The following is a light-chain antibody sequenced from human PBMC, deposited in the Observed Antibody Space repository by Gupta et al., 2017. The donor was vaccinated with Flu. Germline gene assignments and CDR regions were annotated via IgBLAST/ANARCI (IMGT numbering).Light chain of an antibody. V-gene: IGKV3-20*01. CDR3: QQYVTSPPGVT. J-gene: IGKJ3*01. Sequence: ATLSCRASQRVTNNYLAWYQQKPGQAPRLLIYGAYHRAAGIPDRFSGSGSGTDFILTISRLEPEDFAVYYCQQYVTSPPGVTFGPGTKVDVK. CDR1: QRVTNNY. CDR2: GAY.